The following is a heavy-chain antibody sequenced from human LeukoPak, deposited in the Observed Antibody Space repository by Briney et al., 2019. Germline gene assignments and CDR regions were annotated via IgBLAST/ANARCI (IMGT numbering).Heavy chain of an antibody. CDR3: ARDNFGDYGNWFDP. Sequence: GGSLRLSCTASGFTFGDYAINWVRQAPGKGLEWVGFIRSKAYGGTTEYAASVKGRFTISRDNAKNSLYLQMNSLRDEDTAVYYCARDNFGDYGNWFDPWGQGTLVTVSS. V-gene: IGHV3-49*04. J-gene: IGHJ5*02. CDR2: IRSKAYGGTT. D-gene: IGHD4-17*01. CDR1: GFTFGDYA.